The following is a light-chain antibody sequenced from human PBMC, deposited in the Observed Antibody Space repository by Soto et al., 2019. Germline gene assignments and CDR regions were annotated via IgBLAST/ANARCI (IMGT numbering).Light chain of an antibody. CDR3: QQYGSSPT. Sequence: ENVLTQSPGILSLSPGERATLSCRASQSVRTNYLAWYQQKPGQAPRLLIYGASSRATGIPDRFSGSGSGTDFTLTISRLEPEDFVVYYCQQYGSSPTFGQGTKVDIK. CDR2: GAS. CDR1: QSVRTNY. J-gene: IGKJ1*01. V-gene: IGKV3-20*01.